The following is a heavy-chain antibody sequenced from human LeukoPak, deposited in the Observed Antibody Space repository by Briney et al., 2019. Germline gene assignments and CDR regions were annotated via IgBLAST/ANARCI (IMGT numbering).Heavy chain of an antibody. V-gene: IGHV3-74*01. D-gene: IGHD3-22*01. CDR3: ARVYETNGYLY. Sequence: GGSLRLSCAASGFTFSSYAMSWVRQAPGKGLVWVALIYGDGGFTRYADSVKGRFTISRDNAKNTVYLQMNSLRVEDTAVYYCARVYETNGYLYWGQGSLVTVSS. J-gene: IGHJ4*02. CDR2: IYGDGGFT. CDR1: GFTFSSYA.